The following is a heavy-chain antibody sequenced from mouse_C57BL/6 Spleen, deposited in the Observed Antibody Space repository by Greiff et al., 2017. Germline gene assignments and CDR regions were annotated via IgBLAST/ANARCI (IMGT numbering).Heavy chain of an antibody. CDR3: ARGYSNYGNYAMDY. J-gene: IGHJ4*01. V-gene: IGHV1-69*01. CDR2: IDPSDSYT. Sequence: QVQLKQPGAELVMPGASVKLSCKASGYTFTSYWMHWVKQRPGQGLEWIGEIDPSDSYTNYNQKFKGKSTLTVDKSSSTAYMQLSSLTSEDSAVYYCARGYSNYGNYAMDYWGQGTSVTGSS. CDR1: GYTFTSYW. D-gene: IGHD2-5*01.